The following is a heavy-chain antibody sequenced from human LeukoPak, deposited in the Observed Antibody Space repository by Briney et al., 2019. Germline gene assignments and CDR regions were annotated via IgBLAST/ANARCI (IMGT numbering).Heavy chain of an antibody. CDR1: GYTFTGYY. CDR3: ARPYGSGSYLPY. V-gene: IGHV1-2*02. D-gene: IGHD3-10*01. CDR2: SNPNSGGT. Sequence: ASVKVSCKASGYTFTGYYMHGVRQAPGQGLEWMGWSNPNSGGTNYAQKFKGRVTMTRDTSISPAYMELSRLRSDDTAVYYCARPYGSGSYLPYWGQGTLVSVSS. J-gene: IGHJ4*02.